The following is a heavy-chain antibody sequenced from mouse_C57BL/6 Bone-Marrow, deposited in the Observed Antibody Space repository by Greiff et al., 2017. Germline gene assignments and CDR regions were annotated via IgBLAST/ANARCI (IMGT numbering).Heavy chain of an antibody. D-gene: IGHD1-1*01. CDR2: IDPENGDT. J-gene: IGHJ3*01. V-gene: IGHV14-4*01. CDR1: GFNIKDDY. CDR3: THYGSSPAWFAY. Sequence: VQLQQSGAELVRPGASVKLSCTASGFNIKDDYMHWVKQRPEQGLEWIGWIDPENGDTEYASKFQGKATITADTSSNTAYLQLSSLTSEDTAVYYGTHYGSSPAWFAYWGQGTLVTVSA.